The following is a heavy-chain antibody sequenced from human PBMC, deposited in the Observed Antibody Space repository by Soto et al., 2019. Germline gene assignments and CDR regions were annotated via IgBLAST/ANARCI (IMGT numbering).Heavy chain of an antibody. J-gene: IGHJ4*02. Sequence: PGESLKISCKVSGYSFTSYWISWVRQMPGKGLEWMGRIDPSDSYTNYSPSFQGHVTISADKSISTAYLQWSSLKASDTAMYYCARQGYSSSWYGSTNDYWGQGTLVTVSS. CDR2: IDPSDSYT. V-gene: IGHV5-10-1*01. CDR3: ARQGYSSSWYGSTNDY. CDR1: GYSFTSYW. D-gene: IGHD6-13*01.